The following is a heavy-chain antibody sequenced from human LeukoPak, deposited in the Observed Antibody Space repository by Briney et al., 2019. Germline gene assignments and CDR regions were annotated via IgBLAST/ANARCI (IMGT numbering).Heavy chain of an antibody. CDR1: GGSISSYY. J-gene: IGHJ6*03. CDR2: IYYSGST. D-gene: IGHD3-22*01. V-gene: IGHV4-59*12. Sequence: TSSETLSLTCTVSGGSISSYYWSWIRQSPGKGLEWIGYIYYSGSTNYNPSLKSRVTISEDTSKNQFSLKLSSVTAADTAVYYCARSVRVTMIVVPYYYYYMDVWGKGTTVTVSS. CDR3: ARSVRVTMIVVPYYYYYMDV.